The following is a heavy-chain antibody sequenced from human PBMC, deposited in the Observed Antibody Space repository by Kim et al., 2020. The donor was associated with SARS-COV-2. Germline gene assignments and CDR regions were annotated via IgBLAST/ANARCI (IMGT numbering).Heavy chain of an antibody. CDR3: ARVNLPSYWFDP. V-gene: IGHV4-59*01. CDR1: GGSISSYY. Sequence: SETLSLTCTVSGGSISSYYWSWIRQPPGKGLEWIGYIYYSGSTNYNPSLKSRVTISVDTSKNQFSLKLSSVTAADTAVYYCARVNLPSYWFDPWGQGTLVTVSS. J-gene: IGHJ5*02. CDR2: IYYSGST.